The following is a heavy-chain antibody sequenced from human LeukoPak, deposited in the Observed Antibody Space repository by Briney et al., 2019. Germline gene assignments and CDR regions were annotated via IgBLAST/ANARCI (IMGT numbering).Heavy chain of an antibody. CDR2: IKQDGSEK. CDR1: GFTFSSYW. D-gene: IGHD1-26*01. V-gene: IGHV3-7*01. CDR3: ARDASGSYSGGYFDY. Sequence: GGSLRLSCAASGFTFSSYWMSWVRQAPGKGLEWVANIKQDGSEKYYADSVKGRFTISRDNSKNTLYLQMNSLRAEDTAVYYCARDASGSYSGGYFDYWGQGTLVTVSS. J-gene: IGHJ4*02.